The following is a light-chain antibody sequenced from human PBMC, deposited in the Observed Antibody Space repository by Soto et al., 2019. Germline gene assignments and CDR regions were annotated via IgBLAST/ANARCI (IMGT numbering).Light chain of an antibody. CDR3: QQSYSTPWT. CDR1: QSMSNY. Sequence: DIQMTQSPSSLSASVGDRVTITCRASQSMSNYLNWYQQKPGKAPNLLIYGTSSLQTGVPPRFTGSGSGTVFTLTISSLQPEYFAAYYCQQSYSTPWTFGQGTKVEMK. V-gene: IGKV1-39*01. CDR2: GTS. J-gene: IGKJ1*01.